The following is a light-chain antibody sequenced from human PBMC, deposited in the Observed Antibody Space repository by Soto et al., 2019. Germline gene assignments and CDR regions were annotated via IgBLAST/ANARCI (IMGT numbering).Light chain of an antibody. Sequence: ALQMTQSPSSLSASVGDRVTISCRASHGIGNALGWYQQKPGKAPNLLIYDASSLESGLPSRFSGSGSGTEFTLTIISLQADDFATYYCQQYNSYSITFGQGTRLEN. CDR2: DAS. V-gene: IGKV1-13*02. CDR1: HGIGNA. CDR3: QQYNSYSIT. J-gene: IGKJ5*01.